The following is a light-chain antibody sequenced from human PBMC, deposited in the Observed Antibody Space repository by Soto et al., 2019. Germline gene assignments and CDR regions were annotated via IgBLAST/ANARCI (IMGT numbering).Light chain of an antibody. Sequence: EIFLTQSPATLSSFPGDRVTLPCRASQYINTRLAWYQHRPGQAPRLLIYQTSIRAAGIPARFSASGSGTDFTLTISDVQPEDFALYYCHQRQSWPRTFGQGTKVDIK. J-gene: IGKJ1*01. CDR2: QTS. CDR1: QYINTR. CDR3: HQRQSWPRT. V-gene: IGKV3-11*01.